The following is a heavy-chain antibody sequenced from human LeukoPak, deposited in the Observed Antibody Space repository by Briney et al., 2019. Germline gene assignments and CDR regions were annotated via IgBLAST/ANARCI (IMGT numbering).Heavy chain of an antibody. CDR3: ARNFYCRSTSCYVYTHLNFDY. CDR2: IIPILGIA. V-gene: IGHV1-69*04. J-gene: IGHJ4*02. Sequence: GASVKVSCKPSVGTFSSYAISWVRQAPGQGLAWMGRIIPILGIANYAQKFQGRVTITADKSTSTAYMELSSLRSEDTAVYYWARNFYCRSTSCYVYTHLNFDYWGQGTLVTVSS. D-gene: IGHD2-2*01. CDR1: VGTFSSYA.